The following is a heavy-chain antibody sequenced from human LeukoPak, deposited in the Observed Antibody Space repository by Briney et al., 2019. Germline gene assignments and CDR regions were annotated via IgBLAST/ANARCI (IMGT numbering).Heavy chain of an antibody. CDR2: FYYRGST. V-gene: IGHV4-59*08. Sequence: SETLSLTCTVSGGSISSYCWNWIRQPPGRGLEWIGYFYYRGSTNYNPSLKSRVTISVDSSKNQFSLKLSSVTAADTAVYYCARLRYSYGGYYFDYWGQGTLVTVSS. D-gene: IGHD5-18*01. CDR1: GGSISSYC. J-gene: IGHJ4*02. CDR3: ARLRYSYGGYYFDY.